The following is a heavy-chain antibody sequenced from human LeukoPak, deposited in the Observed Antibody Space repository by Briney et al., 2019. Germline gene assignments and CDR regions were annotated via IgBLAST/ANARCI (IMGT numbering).Heavy chain of an antibody. J-gene: IGHJ4*02. CDR3: ARDSDYGDYVDY. V-gene: IGHV3-48*01. CDR2: INSSSSTI. Sequence: GGSLTLSCAASGFTFSSYNMNWVRQAPGKGLEWVSYINSSSSTIYYADSVKGRFTISRDSANNSLYLQMNSLRAEDTAVYYCARDSDYGDYVDYWGQGALVTVSS. D-gene: IGHD4-17*01. CDR1: GFTFSSYN.